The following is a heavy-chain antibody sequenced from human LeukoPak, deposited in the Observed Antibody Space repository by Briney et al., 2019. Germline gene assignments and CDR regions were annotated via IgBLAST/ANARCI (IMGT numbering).Heavy chain of an antibody. CDR3: ARSTASGNWFDP. V-gene: IGHV4-59*01. CDR1: GGSISSYY. Sequence: SETLSLTCTVSGGSISSYYWSWIRQPPGKGLEWIGYIYYSGSTNYNPSLKSRVTISVDTSKNQFSLKLSSVTAADTAVYYCARSTASGNWFDPWGQGTLVTVSS. CDR2: IYYSGST. J-gene: IGHJ5*02. D-gene: IGHD3-10*01.